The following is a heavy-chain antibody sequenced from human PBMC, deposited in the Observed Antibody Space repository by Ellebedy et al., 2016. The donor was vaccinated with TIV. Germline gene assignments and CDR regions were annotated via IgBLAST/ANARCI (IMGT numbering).Heavy chain of an antibody. D-gene: IGHD1-26*01. V-gene: IGHV3-23*01. CDR1: GFTFNNYA. CDR3: AKTFSGSFSRDGFDL. Sequence: GESLKISXEASGFTFNNYATHWVRQARGTGLEWVAGISGSDDTTYYVDSVKGRFNLSRDTSNNSVYLQMSSLTAEDTALYFCAKTFSGSFSRDGFDLWGQGTMVTVSP. J-gene: IGHJ3*01. CDR2: ISGSDDTT.